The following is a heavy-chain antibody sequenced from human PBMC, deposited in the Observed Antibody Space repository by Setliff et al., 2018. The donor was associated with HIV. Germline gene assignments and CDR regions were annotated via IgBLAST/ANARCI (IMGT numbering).Heavy chain of an antibody. CDR2: ISGSGATT. Sequence: GSLRLSCAASEFTFNIYAMSWVRQAPGKGLEWVSGISGSGATTNYADSVKGRFTISRDNSKNTLYLQMSTLRAEDTAVYYCAKTTPSSIRSPYYYMDVWGKGTTVTVSS. J-gene: IGHJ6*03. D-gene: IGHD6-13*01. V-gene: IGHV3-23*01. CDR1: EFTFNIYA. CDR3: AKTTPSSIRSPYYYMDV.